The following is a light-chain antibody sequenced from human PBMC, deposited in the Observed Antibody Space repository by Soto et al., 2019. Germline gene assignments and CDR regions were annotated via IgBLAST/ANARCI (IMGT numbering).Light chain of an antibody. V-gene: IGKV1-27*01. J-gene: IGKJ3*01. CDR3: QKYDRAPFT. Sequence: DFPMTQSPSSLSVSVGDRVTITCRASQDIRNYLAWYQQKPGKVPKLLIYDASTLQSGVPSRFSGSGSGTDFTLTINSLQPEDIATYYCQKYDRAPFTFGPGTKVDFK. CDR1: QDIRNY. CDR2: DAS.